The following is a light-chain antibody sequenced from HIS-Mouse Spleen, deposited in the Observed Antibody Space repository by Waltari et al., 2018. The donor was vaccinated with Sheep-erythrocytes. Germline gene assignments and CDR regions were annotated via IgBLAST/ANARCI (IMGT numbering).Light chain of an antibody. J-gene: IGKJ2*01. CDR2: DAS. Sequence: EIVLTQSPATLSLSPGERATLSCRASQSVSSYLAWYQQKPGQAPRLLIYDASSGSGTDFTLTISSLEPEDFAVYYCQQRSNWYTFGQWTKLEIK. V-gene: IGKV3-11*01. CDR1: QSVSSY. CDR3: QQRSNWYT.